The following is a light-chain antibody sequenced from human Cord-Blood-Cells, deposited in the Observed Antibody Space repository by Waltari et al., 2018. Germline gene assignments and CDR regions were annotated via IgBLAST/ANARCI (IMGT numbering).Light chain of an antibody. J-gene: IGKJ3*01. V-gene: IGKV4-1*01. CDR2: WAS. CDR3: QQYYSTPFT. Sequence: DIVMTQSPDSLAVSLAERATLNRTPSQSVLYSSNNKNYLAWYQQKPGQPPKLLIYWASTRESGVPDRFSGSGSGTDFTLTISSLQAEDVAVYYCQQYYSTPFTFGPGTKVDIK. CDR1: QSVLYSSNNKNY.